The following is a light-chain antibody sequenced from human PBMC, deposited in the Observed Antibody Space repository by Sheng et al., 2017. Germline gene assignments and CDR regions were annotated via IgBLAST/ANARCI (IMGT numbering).Light chain of an antibody. V-gene: IGKV3-11*01. CDR3: QQRSNWPST. Sequence: ETVMTQSPATLSVSPGERATLSCRASQYVSSNLAWYQQRPGQAPRLLIYDASNRATGIPARFSGSGSATDFTLTISRVEPEDSAVYYCQQRSNWPSTFGQGTKVTVK. J-gene: IGKJ1*01. CDR1: QYVSSN. CDR2: DAS.